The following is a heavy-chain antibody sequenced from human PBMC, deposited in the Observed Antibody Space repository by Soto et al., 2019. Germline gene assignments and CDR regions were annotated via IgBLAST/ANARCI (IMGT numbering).Heavy chain of an antibody. D-gene: IGHD6-6*01. CDR3: AKFPPAAQYYFDY. CDR2: ISGSGGST. V-gene: IGHV3-23*01. Sequence: AGGSLRLSCAASGFTFSSYAMSWVRQAPGKGLEWISAISGSGGSTYYADSVKGRFTISRDNSKNTLYLQMNSLRAEDTAVYYCAKFPPAAQYYFDYWGQGTLVTVSS. CDR1: GFTFSSYA. J-gene: IGHJ4*02.